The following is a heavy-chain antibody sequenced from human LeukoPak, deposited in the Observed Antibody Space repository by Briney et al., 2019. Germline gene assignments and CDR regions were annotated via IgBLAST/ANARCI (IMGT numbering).Heavy chain of an antibody. CDR2: ISYDGSNK. J-gene: IGHJ1*01. Sequence: GGSLRLSCAASGFTFSSYAMHWVRQAPGKGLEWVAVISYDGSNKYYADSVKGRFTISRDNSKNTLYLQMNSLRAEDTAVYYCARVAILTGYGSEYFQHWGQGTLVTVSS. CDR3: ARVAILTGYGSEYFQH. D-gene: IGHD3-9*01. CDR1: GFTFSSYA. V-gene: IGHV3-30*14.